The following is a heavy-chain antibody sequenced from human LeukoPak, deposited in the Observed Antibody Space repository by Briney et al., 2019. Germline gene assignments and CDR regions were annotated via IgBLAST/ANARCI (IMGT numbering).Heavy chain of an antibody. V-gene: IGHV3-48*01. CDR3: AVYGSGRPFFDY. J-gene: IGHJ4*02. Sequence: GGSLRLSCAASGFTFSSYSMNWVRQAPGKGLEWVSYISVSTTMIYYADSVKGRFTISRDNSKNTLYLQMNSLRAEDTAVYYCAVYGSGRPFFDYWGQGTLVTVSS. CDR2: ISVSTTMI. D-gene: IGHD3-10*01. CDR1: GFTFSSYS.